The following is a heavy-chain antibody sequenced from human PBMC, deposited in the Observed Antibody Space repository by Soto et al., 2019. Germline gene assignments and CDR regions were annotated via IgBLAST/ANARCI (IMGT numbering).Heavy chain of an antibody. CDR1: GGSFSGYY. D-gene: IGHD6-19*01. CDR3: ARGGEFWLVRLAQGCRRLYGMDV. J-gene: IGHJ6*02. CDR2: INHSGST. V-gene: IGHV4-34*01. Sequence: KASETLSLTCAVYGGSFSGYYWSWIRQPPGKGLEWIGEINHSGSTNYNPSLKSRVTISVDTSKNQFSLKLSSVTAADTAVYYCARGGEFWLVRLAQGCRRLYGMDVWGQGTTVTVSS.